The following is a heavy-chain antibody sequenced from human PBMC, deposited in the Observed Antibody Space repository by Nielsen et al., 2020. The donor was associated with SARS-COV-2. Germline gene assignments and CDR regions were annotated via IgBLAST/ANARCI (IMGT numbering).Heavy chain of an antibody. J-gene: IGHJ6*03. CDR2: INAGNGNT. CDR3: ARAGGSSSWYTSNYYYYYMDV. D-gene: IGHD6-13*01. V-gene: IGHV1-3*01. Sequence: WVRQAPGQRLEWMGWINAGNGNTKYSQKFQGRVTITRDTSASTAYMELSSLRSEDTAVYYCARAGGSSSWYTSNYYYYYMDVWGKGTTVTVSS.